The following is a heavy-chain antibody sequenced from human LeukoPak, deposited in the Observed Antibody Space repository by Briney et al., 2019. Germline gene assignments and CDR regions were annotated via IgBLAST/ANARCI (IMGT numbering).Heavy chain of an antibody. J-gene: IGHJ6*03. V-gene: IGHV3-23*01. Sequence: GGSLRLSCAASGFTFSSYAMSWVRQAPGKGLEWVSAISGSGGSTYYADSVKGRFTISRDNSKYTLYLQMNSLRAEDTAVYYCAKDNDYSKHYYYYYMDVWGKGTTVTVSS. CDR3: AKDNDYSKHYYYYYMDV. CDR2: ISGSGGST. D-gene: IGHD4-11*01. CDR1: GFTFSSYA.